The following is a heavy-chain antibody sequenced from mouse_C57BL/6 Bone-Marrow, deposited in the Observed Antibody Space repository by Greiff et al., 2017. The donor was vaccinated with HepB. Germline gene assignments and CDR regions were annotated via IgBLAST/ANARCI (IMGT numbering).Heavy chain of an antibody. D-gene: IGHD1-1*01. CDR3: ASSYGSSYNYFDY. V-gene: IGHV1-7*01. CDR2: INPSSGYT. CDR1: GYTFTSYW. J-gene: IGHJ2*01. Sequence: VQLVESGAELAKPGASVKLSCKASGYTFTSYWMHWVKQRPGQGLEWIGYINPSSGYTKYNQKFKDKATLTADKSSSTAYMQLSSLTYEDSAVYYCASSYGSSYNYFDYWGQGTTLTVSS.